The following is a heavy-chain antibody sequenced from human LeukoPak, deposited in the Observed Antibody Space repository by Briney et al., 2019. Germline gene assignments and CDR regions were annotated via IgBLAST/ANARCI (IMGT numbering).Heavy chain of an antibody. CDR3: ATGRTIFEVAPLY. CDR2: FDPEDGET. V-gene: IGHV1-24*01. CDR1: GYTLTEFS. J-gene: IGHJ4*02. D-gene: IGHD3-3*01. Sequence: ASVKVSCKVSGYTLTEFSMHWVRQAPGKGLEWMGGFDPEDGETIYAQKFQGRVTMTADTSTDTAYMELSSLRSEDTAVYYCATGRTIFEVAPLYWGQGTLVTVSS.